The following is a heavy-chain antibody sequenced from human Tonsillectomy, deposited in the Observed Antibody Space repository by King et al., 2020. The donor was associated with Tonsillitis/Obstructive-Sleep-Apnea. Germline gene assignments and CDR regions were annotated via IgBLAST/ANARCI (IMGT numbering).Heavy chain of an antibody. V-gene: IGHV3-53*01. CDR2: IYSGGST. CDR1: GFTVSNEY. Sequence: VQLVESGGGLIQPGGSLRLSCAASGFTVSNEYMSWVRQAPGKGLEGVSVIYSGGSTYYADSVKGRFTISRDNSKNTVYLQMSSLRAEDTAVYYCASGYCSGGSCPHYYYMDVWGKGTTVTVS. CDR3: ASGYCSGGSCPHYYYMDV. J-gene: IGHJ6*03. D-gene: IGHD2-15*01.